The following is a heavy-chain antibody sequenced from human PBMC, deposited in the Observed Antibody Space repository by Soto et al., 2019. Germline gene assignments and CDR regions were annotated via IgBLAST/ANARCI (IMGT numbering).Heavy chain of an antibody. J-gene: IGHJ6*02. Sequence: EVQLVESGGGLVHPGGSLKLSCAASGFPFNGSAMHWVRQASGKGLEWVGRIRSKPNNYATAYAASLKGRFTISRDESKNTAYLQMNSLKPEDTAVYYCAGDFYYNMDVWGQGTTVTVSS. V-gene: IGHV3-73*02. CDR1: GFPFNGSA. CDR3: AGDFYYNMDV. CDR2: IRSKPNNYAT.